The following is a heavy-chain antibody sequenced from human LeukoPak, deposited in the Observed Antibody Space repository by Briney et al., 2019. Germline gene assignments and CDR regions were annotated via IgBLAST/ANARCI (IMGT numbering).Heavy chain of an antibody. J-gene: IGHJ4*02. D-gene: IGHD3-10*01. CDR1: GGSISSGGYY. Sequence: PSETLSLTCTVSGGSISSGGYYWSWIRQHPGKGLEWIGYIYYSGSTYYNPSLKGRVTISVDTSKNQFSLKLSSVTAADTAVYYCARDRVVRGVNYFDYWGQGTLVTVSS. V-gene: IGHV4-31*03. CDR3: ARDRVVRGVNYFDY. CDR2: IYYSGST.